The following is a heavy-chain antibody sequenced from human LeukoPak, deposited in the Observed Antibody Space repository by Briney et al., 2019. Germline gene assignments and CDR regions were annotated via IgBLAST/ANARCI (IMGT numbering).Heavy chain of an antibody. CDR3: ARGRVSSSTWYSTYYYFFYMVF. D-gene: IGHD4-11*01. J-gene: IGHJ6*03. V-gene: IGHV4-59*01. Sequence: SETLSLTCTVSDDSMTMYYWTWIRPPPGEGLEWIGYVDHTGITKFTPSLNGRVSISRDTSNNFFSLRLRSVTAADTAVYFCARGRVSSSTWYSTYYYFFYMVFWGKGTTVTISS. CDR1: DDSMTMYY. CDR2: VDHTGIT.